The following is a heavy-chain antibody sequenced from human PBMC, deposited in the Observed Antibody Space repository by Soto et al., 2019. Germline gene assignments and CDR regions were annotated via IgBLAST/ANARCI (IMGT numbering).Heavy chain of an antibody. V-gene: IGHV1-18*01. CDR1: GYTFIRYG. CDR2: ISPYDDST. Sequence: QVQLVQSAGEMKKPGASVQVSCKASGYTFIRYGITWVRQAPGQGFEWMGWISPYDDSTIYAQKLQDRDTMTADTSTRIVNLTLRSLKSDDTAVYYCARGGYYDNNWVKLRHYGLDVWAQGTSVTVSS. D-gene: IGHD3-16*01. CDR3: ARGGYYDNNWVKLRHYGLDV. J-gene: IGHJ6*02.